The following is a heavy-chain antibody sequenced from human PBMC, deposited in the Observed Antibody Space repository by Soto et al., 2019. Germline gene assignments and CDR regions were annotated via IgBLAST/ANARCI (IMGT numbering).Heavy chain of an antibody. CDR2: IYYSGST. V-gene: IGHV4-31*03. Sequence: SETLSLTCTVSGGSISSGGYYWSWIRQHPGKGLEWIGYIYYSGSTYYNPSLKSRVTISVDTSKNQFSLKLSSVTAADTAVYYCARRTGYCSSTSCYGANNWFDAWGQGTLVTVSS. D-gene: IGHD2-2*03. CDR3: ARRTGYCSSTSCYGANNWFDA. J-gene: IGHJ5*02. CDR1: GGSISSGGYY.